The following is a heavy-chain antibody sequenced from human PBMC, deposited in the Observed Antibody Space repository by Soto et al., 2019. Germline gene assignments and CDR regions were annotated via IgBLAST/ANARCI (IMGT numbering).Heavy chain of an antibody. J-gene: IGHJ4*02. V-gene: IGHV3-21*06. CDR3: ARDGLTFGGD. CDR2: ISSSSAYI. CDR1: DFPSGGFT. D-gene: IGHD3-16*01. Sequence: EVHLVEAGGGWVSPGESRTLSWAASDFPSGGFTLNWVPRPPGKGRRWVSSISSSSAYIYYAESVKGRFTISRDNARSTLYLQMNSLRLDDTAVYFCARDGLTFGGDWGQGTLVAVSS.